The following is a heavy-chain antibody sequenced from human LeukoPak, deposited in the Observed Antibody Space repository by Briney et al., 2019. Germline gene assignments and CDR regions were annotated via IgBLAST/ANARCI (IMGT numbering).Heavy chain of an antibody. V-gene: IGHV3-30*02. D-gene: IGHD5-18*01. CDR3: ARAQGYSNAFDI. CDR2: IRYDGTNK. J-gene: IGHJ3*02. CDR1: GFIFSSYG. Sequence: GGSLRLSCAASGFIFSSYGMHWVRQAPGKGLEWVAFIRYDGTNKYYADSVKGRFTISRDNARNSLYLQMSRLRAEDTAVYYCARAQGYSNAFDIWGQGTMVTVSS.